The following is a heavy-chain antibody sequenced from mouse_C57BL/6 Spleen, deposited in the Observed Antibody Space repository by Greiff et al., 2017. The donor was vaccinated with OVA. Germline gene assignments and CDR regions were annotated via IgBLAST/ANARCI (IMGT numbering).Heavy chain of an antibody. V-gene: IGHV1-69*01. Sequence: QVQLQQPGAELVMPGASVKLSCKASGYTFTSYWMHWVKQRPGQGLEWIGEIDPSDSYTNYNQKFKGKSTLTVDKSSSTAYMQLRSLTSEDSAVYYWARGRITTVVADFDYWGQGTTLTVSS. CDR1: GYTFTSYW. CDR3: ARGRITTVVADFDY. CDR2: IDPSDSYT. J-gene: IGHJ2*01. D-gene: IGHD1-1*01.